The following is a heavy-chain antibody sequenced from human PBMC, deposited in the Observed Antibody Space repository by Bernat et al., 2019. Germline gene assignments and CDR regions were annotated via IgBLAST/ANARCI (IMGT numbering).Heavy chain of an antibody. CDR2: ISSSSSYI. Sequence: EVQLVESGGGLVKPGGSLRLSCAASGFTFSSYSMNWVRQAPGKGLEWVPSISSSSSYISSADSGKGRLPISRDTPKNSLYLKMTSLGAEDTVVYYCARDLSGYDYWGQGTLVTVSS. V-gene: IGHV3-21*01. CDR1: GFTFSSYS. J-gene: IGHJ4*02. D-gene: IGHD5-12*01. CDR3: ARDLSGYDY.